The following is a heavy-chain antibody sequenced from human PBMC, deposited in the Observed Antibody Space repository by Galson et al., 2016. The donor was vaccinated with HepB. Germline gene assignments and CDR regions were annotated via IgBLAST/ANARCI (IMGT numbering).Heavy chain of an antibody. D-gene: IGHD3-16*01. CDR2: ISSGGGST. CDR3: AKDGARASYFYYYFGMDV. CDR1: GFTFRSYG. J-gene: IGHJ6*02. Sequence: SLRLSCAASGFTFRSYGMNWVRQAPGKGLEWVSTISSGGGSTYYADSVKGRFTISRDNSKNTLFLQMNSLRAEDTALYYCAKDGARASYFYYYFGMDVWGQGTTVTVSS. V-gene: IGHV3-23*01.